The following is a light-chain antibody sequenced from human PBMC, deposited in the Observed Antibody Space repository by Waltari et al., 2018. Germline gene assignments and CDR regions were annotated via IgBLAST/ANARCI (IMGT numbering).Light chain of an antibody. J-gene: IGLJ3*02. CDR2: SNN. CDR1: SSNIGSNT. Sequence: QSVLTQPPSASGTPGQRVTISCSGSSSNIGSNTVNWYQQLPGPAPKLLIYSNNQRPSGVPDLFSGSKSGTSASLAISGLQSEDEADYYCAAWDDSLNGVFGGGTKLTVL. CDR3: AAWDDSLNGV. V-gene: IGLV1-44*01.